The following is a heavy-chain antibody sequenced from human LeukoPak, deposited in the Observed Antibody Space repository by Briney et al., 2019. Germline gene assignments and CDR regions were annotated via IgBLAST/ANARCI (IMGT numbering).Heavy chain of an antibody. V-gene: IGHV3-30*18. D-gene: IGHD2/OR15-2a*01. CDR2: ISYDGSNK. Sequence: GGSLRLSCAASGFTFSSYGVHWVRQAPGKGLEWVAGISYDGSNKYYADSVKGRFTISRDNSKNTLYLQMNSLRAEDTAVYYCAKDHKGIPFLFDYWGQGTLVTVSS. CDR1: GFTFSSYG. J-gene: IGHJ4*02. CDR3: AKDHKGIPFLFDY.